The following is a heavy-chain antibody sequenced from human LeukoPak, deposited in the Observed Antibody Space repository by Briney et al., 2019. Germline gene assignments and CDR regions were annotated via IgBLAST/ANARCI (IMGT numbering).Heavy chain of an antibody. D-gene: IGHD4-17*01. V-gene: IGHV3-73*01. CDR2: IRGKANNYAT. J-gene: IGHJ4*02. CDR1: GFTFSGSG. CDR3: TRGGNYGDYGDFDH. Sequence: GGSLRLSCAASGFTFSGSGIHWVRQASGKGLEWVGRIRGKANNYATTYDASVRGRFTISRDDSKNTLYLQMGSPRAEDMAVYYCTRGGNYGDYGDFDHWGQGTLVTVSS.